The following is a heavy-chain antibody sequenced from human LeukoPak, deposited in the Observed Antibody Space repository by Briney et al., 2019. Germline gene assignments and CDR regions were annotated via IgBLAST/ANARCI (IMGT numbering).Heavy chain of an antibody. Sequence: ASVKVSCKASGYTFTSYGISWVRQAPGQGLEWMGWISAYNGNTNYAQKLQGRVTMTTDTSTSTAYMELSRLRSDDTAVYYCASLTYDSSGWNWFDPWGQGTLVTVSS. CDR1: GYTFTSYG. D-gene: IGHD3-22*01. V-gene: IGHV1-18*01. CDR3: ASLTYDSSGWNWFDP. J-gene: IGHJ5*02. CDR2: ISAYNGNT.